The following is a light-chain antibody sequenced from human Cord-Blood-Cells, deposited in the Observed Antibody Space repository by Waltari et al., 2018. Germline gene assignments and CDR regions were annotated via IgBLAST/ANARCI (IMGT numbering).Light chain of an antibody. Sequence: QSALTQPRSVSGSPGPSVIISCTGTSSDVGGYNYVSWYQQHPGQAPKLMIYDVSKRPSGVPDRFSGSKSGNTASLTISGLQAEDEADYYCCSYAGSYTLVFGGGTKLTVL. CDR3: CSYAGSYTLV. CDR2: DVS. CDR1: SSDVGGYNY. V-gene: IGLV2-11*01. J-gene: IGLJ2*01.